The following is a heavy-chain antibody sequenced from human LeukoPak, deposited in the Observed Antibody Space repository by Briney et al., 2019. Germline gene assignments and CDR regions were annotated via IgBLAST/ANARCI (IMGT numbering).Heavy chain of an antibody. CDR3: ARDGSYGSVNYFKGHSWFDP. J-gene: IGHJ5*02. D-gene: IGHD3-10*01. CDR2: IYYSGST. Sequence: SQTLSLTCTVSGGSISSGGYYWSWIRQHPGMGLEWIGYIYYSGSTYYNPSLKSRVTISVDTSKNQFSLKLSSVTAADTAVYYCARDGSYGSVNYFKGHSWFDPWGQGTLVTVSS. V-gene: IGHV4-31*03. CDR1: GGSISSGGYY.